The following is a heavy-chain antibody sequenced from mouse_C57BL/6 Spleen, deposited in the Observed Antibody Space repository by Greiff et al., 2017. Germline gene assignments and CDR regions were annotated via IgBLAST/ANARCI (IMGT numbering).Heavy chain of an antibody. D-gene: IGHD1-2*01. Sequence: QVQLQQSGAELVRPGTSVKVSCKASGYAFTNYLIEWVKQRPGQGLEWIGVINPGSGGTNYNEKFKGKATLAADKSSSTAYMQLSSLTSEDSAVSFCARSLLRWFGFADWGPVVLVTVSA. V-gene: IGHV1-54*01. CDR3: ARSLLRWFGFAD. J-gene: IGHJ3*01. CDR1: GYAFTNYL. CDR2: INPGSGGT.